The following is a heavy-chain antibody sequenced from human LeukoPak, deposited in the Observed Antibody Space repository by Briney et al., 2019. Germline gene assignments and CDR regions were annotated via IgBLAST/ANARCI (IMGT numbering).Heavy chain of an antibody. V-gene: IGHV4-59*08. CDR2: MFYSGST. CDR3: ARHIGYCSGGSCYFDN. Sequence: SETLSLTCNVSGGSITSYCWSWIRQPPGKRLEWMGCMFYSGSTNYNPSLKSRVTISVDTSKSQFSLKLSSVTAADTAVYYCARHIGYCSGGSCYFDNWGQGTLVTVSS. D-gene: IGHD2-15*01. CDR1: GGSITSYC. J-gene: IGHJ4*02.